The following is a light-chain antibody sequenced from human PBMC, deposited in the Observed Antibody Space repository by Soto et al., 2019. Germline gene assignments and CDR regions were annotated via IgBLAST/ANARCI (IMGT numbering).Light chain of an antibody. CDR1: SSNIGGYNY. CDR3: SSYTSSSTEV. V-gene: IGLV2-14*03. J-gene: IGLJ1*01. Sequence: QSVLTQPASVSGSPGQSITISCTGTSSNIGGYNYVSWYQQHPGKAPKLMNYDVGSRPSGVSNRFSGSKSANTASLTISGLQAEDEADYYCSSYTSSSTEVFGTGTKVTVL. CDR2: DVG.